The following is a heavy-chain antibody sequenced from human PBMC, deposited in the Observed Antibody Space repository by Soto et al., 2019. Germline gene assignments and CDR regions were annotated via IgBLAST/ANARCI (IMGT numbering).Heavy chain of an antibody. V-gene: IGHV4-34*01. D-gene: IGHD3-9*01. Sequence: PSETLSLTCAVYGGSFSGYYWTWIRQPPGTGLEWIGEINHSGSTNYNPSLKSRVTISVDTSKNQFSLKLSSVTAADTAVYYCARSRGQILRYFDWLEPWGQGTLVTVSS. CDR3: ARSRGQILRYFDWLEP. J-gene: IGHJ5*02. CDR1: GGSFSGYY. CDR2: INHSGST.